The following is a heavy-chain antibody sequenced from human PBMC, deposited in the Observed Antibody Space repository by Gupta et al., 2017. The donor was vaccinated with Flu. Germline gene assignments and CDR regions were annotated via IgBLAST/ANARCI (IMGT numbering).Heavy chain of an antibody. CDR1: GGDFSTYA. Sequence: QVQLVQSGAEVKKPGSSVKVSCKASGGDFSTYAISWVRQAHGQGLEWMGGIIPVVGTPNYAQKFQDRVTMTADKSTTTAYMELSSLRSEDTAVYYFAKDHHSSGSYYYYYHGMDIWGPGTTVTVS. J-gene: IGHJ6*02. CDR3: AKDHHSSGSYYYYYHGMDI. D-gene: IGHD3-22*01. CDR2: IIPVVGTP. V-gene: IGHV1-69*06.